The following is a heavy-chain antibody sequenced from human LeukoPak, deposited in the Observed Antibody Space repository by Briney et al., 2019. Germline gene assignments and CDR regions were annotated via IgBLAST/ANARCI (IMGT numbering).Heavy chain of an antibody. CDR1: GYSFSSYW. Sequence: GESLKISCKGSGYSFSSYWIAWVRQMPGKGLQWMGITYPGDSDTRYSPSFQGQVTISADKSISTAHLQWSSLKASDTAMYYCARPKGGGYYEYFDYWGQGTLVTVSS. V-gene: IGHV5-51*01. CDR2: TYPGDSDT. D-gene: IGHD1-26*01. J-gene: IGHJ4*02. CDR3: ARPKGGGYYEYFDY.